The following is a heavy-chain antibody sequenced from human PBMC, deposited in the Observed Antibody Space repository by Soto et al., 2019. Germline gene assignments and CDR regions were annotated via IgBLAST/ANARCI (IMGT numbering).Heavy chain of an antibody. Sequence: SETLSLTCTVSGGSISSGDYYWSWIRQPPGKGLEWIGYIYYSGSTYYNPSLKSRVTISVDTSKNQFSLKLSSVTAADTAVYYCARGPLYQLPGWDWFDPWGQGTLVT. CDR3: ARGPLYQLPGWDWFDP. CDR1: GGSISSGDYY. D-gene: IGHD2-2*01. V-gene: IGHV4-30-4*01. CDR2: IYYSGST. J-gene: IGHJ5*02.